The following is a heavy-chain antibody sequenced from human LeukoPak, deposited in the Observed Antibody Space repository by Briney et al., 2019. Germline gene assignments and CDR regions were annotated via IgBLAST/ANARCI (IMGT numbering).Heavy chain of an antibody. D-gene: IGHD3-9*01. CDR1: GYTFTSYY. Sequence: ASVKVSCKASGYTFTSYYMHWVRQAPGQGLEWMGIINPSGGSTSYAQKFQGRVTMTRDTSTSTVYMELSSLRSEDTAVYYCAREPTLRYFDWGGGMDVWGQGTTVTVSS. CDR3: AREPTLRYFDWGGGMDV. V-gene: IGHV1-46*01. CDR2: INPSGGST. J-gene: IGHJ6*02.